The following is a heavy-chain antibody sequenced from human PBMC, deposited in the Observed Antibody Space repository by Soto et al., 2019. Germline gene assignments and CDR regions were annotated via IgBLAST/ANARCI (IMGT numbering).Heavy chain of an antibody. CDR2: INAGNGKT. CDR3: ARDGPDGLVEAGEMTSQY. Sequence: QVHLVQSGAEVKKPGASVKVSCKASGYSFTSYPIHWMRQAPGQRLEWVGWINAGNGKTKYSQQFQDRVTVTRDTSANTAYMELSSLRSEDTAVYYCARDGPDGLVEAGEMTSQYWGQGTLVTVSS. J-gene: IGHJ1*01. V-gene: IGHV1-3*01. CDR1: GYSFTSYP. D-gene: IGHD6-19*01.